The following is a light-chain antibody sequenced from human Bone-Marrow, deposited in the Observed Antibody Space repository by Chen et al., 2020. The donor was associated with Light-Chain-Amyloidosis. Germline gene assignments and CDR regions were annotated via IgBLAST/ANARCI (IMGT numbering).Light chain of an antibody. Sequence: QSALTQPASVTGSPGQSITISCTGTSSDGGGYDIVSWYRQHPGKAPKLLIFEVTKRPAGVSHRFSGTKSGNAASLTISGLRTEDAADYYCCAYRGGSFPYVFGPGTKVTVL. CDR1: SSDGGGYDI. V-gene: IGLV2-23*02. CDR3: CAYRGGSFPYV. J-gene: IGLJ1*01. CDR2: EVT.